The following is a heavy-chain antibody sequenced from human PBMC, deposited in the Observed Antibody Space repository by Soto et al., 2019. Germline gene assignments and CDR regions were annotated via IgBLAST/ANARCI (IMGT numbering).Heavy chain of an antibody. CDR3: ARLLGAAAGSTDAFDI. CDR2: IYPGDSDT. CDR1: GYSFTSYW. V-gene: IGHV5-51*01. Sequence: GESLKISCKGSGYSFTSYWIGWVRQMPGKGLEWMGIIYPGDSDTRYSPSFQGQVTISADKSISTAYLQWSSLKASDTAMYYCARLLGAAAGSTDAFDIWGQGTMVTVSS. D-gene: IGHD6-13*01. J-gene: IGHJ3*02.